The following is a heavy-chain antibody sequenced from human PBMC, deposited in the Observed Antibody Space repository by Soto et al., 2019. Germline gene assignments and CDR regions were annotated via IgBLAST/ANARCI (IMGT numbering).Heavy chain of an antibody. CDR2: IYYSGST. D-gene: IGHD3-10*01. CDR3: ARRLSMVRGVIAWFDP. V-gene: IGHV4-39*01. Sequence: SETLSLTCTVSGGSISSSSYYWGWIRQAPGKGLEWIGSIYYSGSTYYNPSLKSRVTISVDTSKNQFSLKLSSVTAADTAVYYCARRLSMVRGVIAWFDPWGQGTLVTVSS. CDR1: GGSISSSSYY. J-gene: IGHJ5*02.